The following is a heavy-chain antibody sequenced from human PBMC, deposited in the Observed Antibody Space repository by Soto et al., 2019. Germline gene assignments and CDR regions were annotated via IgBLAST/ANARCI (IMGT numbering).Heavy chain of an antibody. Sequence: QITLKESGPPLVKPTQTLTLTCTFSGLSLSTTGVGVGWIRQPPGKALEWLALIYWDEDKRYSPSLKSRLTTPKDTSKNQAVLTMTNMDPVDTATYYCVQSRCGGDCLQSYSSHSYYGLDVWGQGTTVTVSS. V-gene: IGHV2-5*02. J-gene: IGHJ6*02. CDR2: IYWDEDK. CDR3: VQSRCGGDCLQSYSSHSYYGLDV. D-gene: IGHD2-21*02. CDR1: GLSLSTTGVG.